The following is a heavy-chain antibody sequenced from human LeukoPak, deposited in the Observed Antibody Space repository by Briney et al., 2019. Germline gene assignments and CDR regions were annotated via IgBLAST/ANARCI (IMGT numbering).Heavy chain of an antibody. V-gene: IGHV4-4*07. CDR3: ARDPVVVRVGATTVRYYYYMDV. CDR1: GGSISSYY. D-gene: IGHD1-26*01. Sequence: SETLSLTCAVSGGSISSYYWSWIRQPAGKGLEWIGRIYTSGSTNYNPSLKSRVTMSVDTSKNQFSLKLSSVTAADTAVYYCARDPVVVRVGATTVRYYYYMDVWGKGTTVTVSS. CDR2: IYTSGST. J-gene: IGHJ6*03.